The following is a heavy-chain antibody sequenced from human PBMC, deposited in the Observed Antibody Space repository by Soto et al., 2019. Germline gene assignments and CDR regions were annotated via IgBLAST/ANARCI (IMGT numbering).Heavy chain of an antibody. V-gene: IGHV2-5*02. Sequence: QITLKESGPTLVKPTQTLTLTCTFSGFSLTTDRVGVGWIRQPPGEALEWLAVIYWDDSKTYRPSLESRLTITKDTSKIQVALTMPNMDSLDTGTYYCAHAYGGRSLYWGQGTLVTVSS. CDR1: GFSLTTDRVG. CDR3: AHAYGGRSLY. D-gene: IGHD1-26*01. CDR2: IYWDDSK. J-gene: IGHJ4*02.